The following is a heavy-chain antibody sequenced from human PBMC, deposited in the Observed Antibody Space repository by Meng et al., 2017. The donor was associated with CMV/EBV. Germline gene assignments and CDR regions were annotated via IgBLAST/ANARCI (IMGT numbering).Heavy chain of an antibody. J-gene: IGHJ5*02. D-gene: IGHD2-15*01. CDR3: ARSMVVAGDWFDP. CDR2: IYTSGST. V-gene: IGHV4-4*07. Sequence: QGQLLGSVLGLGKRSATLSRPCTVSGGSISSYHWSWIRQPAGKGLEWIGRIYTSGSTNYNPSLKSRVTMSVDTSKNQFSLKLSSVTAADTAVYYCARSMVVAGDWFDPWGQGTLVTVSS. CDR1: GGSISSYH.